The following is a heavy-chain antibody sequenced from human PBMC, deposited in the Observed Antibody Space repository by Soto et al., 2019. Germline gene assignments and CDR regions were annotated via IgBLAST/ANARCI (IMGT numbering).Heavy chain of an antibody. CDR1: GGTFSSYA. CDR3: ARGLRTYYYDSSGYYYGAV. Sequence: QVQLVQSGAEVKKPGSSVKVSCKASGGTFSSYAISWVRQAPGQGLEWMGGIIPNFGTANYAQKFQGRVTITADESTSTAYMELSSLRSEDTAVYYCARGLRTYYYDSSGYYYGAVWGQGTLVTVSS. J-gene: IGHJ4*02. D-gene: IGHD3-22*01. V-gene: IGHV1-69*01. CDR2: IIPNFGTA.